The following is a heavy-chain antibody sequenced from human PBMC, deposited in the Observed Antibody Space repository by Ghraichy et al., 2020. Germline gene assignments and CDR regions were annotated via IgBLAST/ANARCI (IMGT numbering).Heavy chain of an antibody. Sequence: GGSINSYYWSWIRQPPGKGLEWIGYIYYSGSANYNPSLMRRVTISVNTSKNQFSLKLSSVTAADTAVYFCARRGPYDILTGYYDDAFDIWGQGTMVTVSS. J-gene: IGHJ3*02. D-gene: IGHD3-9*01. CDR2: IYYSGSA. CDR1: GGSINSYY. V-gene: IGHV4-59*01. CDR3: ARRGPYDILTGYYDDAFDI.